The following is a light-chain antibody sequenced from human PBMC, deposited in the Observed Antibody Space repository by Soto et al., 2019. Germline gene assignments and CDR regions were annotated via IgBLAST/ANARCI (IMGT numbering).Light chain of an antibody. Sequence: DIQLTQSPSSLSASVGDRVTITCRASQNINTDLNWYRQKPGQAPDLLIFGASSLHGGVPSRFSGSGSGTDFTLSISSLQPEDFVSFYCQQTYSSPLTFGGGTKVEI. CDR2: GAS. V-gene: IGKV1-39*01. CDR3: QQTYSSPLT. J-gene: IGKJ4*01. CDR1: QNINTD.